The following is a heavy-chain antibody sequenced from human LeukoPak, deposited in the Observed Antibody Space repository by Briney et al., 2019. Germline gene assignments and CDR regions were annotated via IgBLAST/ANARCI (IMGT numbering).Heavy chain of an antibody. D-gene: IGHD3-3*01. V-gene: IGHV3-30*04. CDR1: GFTFSSHA. Sequence: GRSLRLSCAASGFTFSSHAMHWVRQAPGKGLEWVAVISYDGSNKYYADSVKGRFTISRDNSKNTLYLQMNSLRAEDTAVYYCARVTSYDFWSGYSDWGQGTLVTVSS. CDR2: ISYDGSNK. J-gene: IGHJ4*02. CDR3: ARVTSYDFWSGYSD.